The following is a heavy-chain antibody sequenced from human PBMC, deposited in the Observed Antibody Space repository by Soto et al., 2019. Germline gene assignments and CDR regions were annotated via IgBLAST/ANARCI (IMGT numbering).Heavy chain of an antibody. CDR1: GFTFISYG. D-gene: IGHD5-12*01. CDR3: ARESGYDYFHYGMDV. Sequence: SWGSLRLSCAASGFTFISYGMHFVRHSPCKGLEWVAVIWYDGSNKYYADSVKGRFTISRDNSKNTLYLQMNSLRAEDTAVYYCARESGYDYFHYGMDVWGQGTTVTVSS. J-gene: IGHJ6*02. CDR2: IWYDGSNK. V-gene: IGHV3-33*01.